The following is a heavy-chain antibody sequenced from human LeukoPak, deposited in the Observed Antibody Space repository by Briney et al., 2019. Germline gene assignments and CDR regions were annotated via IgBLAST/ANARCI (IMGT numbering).Heavy chain of an antibody. CDR1: GFTFSSYA. V-gene: IGHV3-23*01. CDR2: ISGSGGST. J-gene: IGHJ4*02. CDR3: AKGGDYYHWGYYFDY. D-gene: IGHD1-26*01. Sequence: GGSLRLSCAASGFTFSSYAMSWVRQAPGKGLEWVSAISGSGGSTYYADSVKGRFTISRDNSKNTLYLQMNSLRAEDTAVYYCAKGGDYYHWGYYFDYWGQGTLVTVSS.